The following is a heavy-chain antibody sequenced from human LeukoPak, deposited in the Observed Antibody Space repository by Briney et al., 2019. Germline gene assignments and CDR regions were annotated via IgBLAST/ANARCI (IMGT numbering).Heavy chain of an antibody. V-gene: IGHV3-53*01. J-gene: IGHJ4*02. CDR1: GFRVSSNY. CDR2: LYSSGNT. Sequence: GGSLRLSRAASGFRVSSNYMSWVRQAPGKGLEWVSVLYSSGNTYYTDSLKGRFTISRDDSKNTVYLQMNSLRVEDTAVYYCARGQYYDSSGFDCWGQGTPVTVSS. CDR3: ARGQYYDSSGFDC. D-gene: IGHD3-22*01.